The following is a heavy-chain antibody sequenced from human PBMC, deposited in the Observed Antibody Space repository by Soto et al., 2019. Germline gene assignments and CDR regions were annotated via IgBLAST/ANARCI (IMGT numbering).Heavy chain of an antibody. Sequence: QVQLVQSGAEVKKPGSSVKVSCKASGGTFSSYTISWVRQAPGQGLEWMGRIIPILGIANYAPKFEGSVTITADKSTSTAYMELSSMRSEDTAVYYCASRAREYYYLDVCGKGATVTVSS. D-gene: IGHD1-26*01. V-gene: IGHV1-69*02. CDR2: IIPILGIA. J-gene: IGHJ6*03. CDR1: GGTFSSYT. CDR3: ASRAREYYYLDV.